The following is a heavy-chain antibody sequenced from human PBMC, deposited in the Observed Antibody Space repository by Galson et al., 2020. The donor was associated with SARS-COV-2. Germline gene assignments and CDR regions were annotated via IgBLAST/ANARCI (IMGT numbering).Heavy chain of an antibody. J-gene: IGHJ4*02. CDR2: ISSSSSYI. CDR1: GFTFSSYS. CDR3: ARGYYGSGSYFYY. V-gene: IGHV3-21*01. D-gene: IGHD3-10*01. Sequence: GGSLRLSCAASGFTFSSYSMNWVRQAPGKGLEWVSSISSSSSYIYYADSVKGRFTISRDNAKNSLYLQMNSLSAEDTAVYYCARGYYGSGSYFYYWGQGTLVTVSS.